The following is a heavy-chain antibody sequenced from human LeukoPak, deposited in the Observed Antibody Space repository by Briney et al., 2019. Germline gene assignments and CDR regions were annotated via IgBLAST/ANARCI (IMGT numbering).Heavy chain of an antibody. CDR3: ARALSSIAARSGYYFDY. Sequence: PSETLSLTCTVSGGSISSHYWSWIRQPPGKGLEWIGYIYYSGSTNYNPSLKSRVTISVDTSKNQFSLQLSSVTAADTAVYYCARALSSIAARSGYYFDYWGQGTLVTVSS. CDR1: GGSISSHY. V-gene: IGHV4-59*11. CDR2: IYYSGST. D-gene: IGHD6-6*01. J-gene: IGHJ4*02.